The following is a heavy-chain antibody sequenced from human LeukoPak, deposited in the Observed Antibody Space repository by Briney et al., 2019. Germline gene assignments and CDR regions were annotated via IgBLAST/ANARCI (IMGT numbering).Heavy chain of an antibody. Sequence: PGGSLRLSCAASGFTFSSYAISWVRQAPGKGLEWVSAITGSGGSTYYADSVQGRFTISRDNSRNTLYLQMNSLRAEDTAVYYCAPWEPRGHYYMDVWGKGTRVTVSS. D-gene: IGHD1-26*01. CDR3: APWEPRGHYYMDV. J-gene: IGHJ6*03. CDR2: ITGSGGST. CDR1: GFTFSSYA. V-gene: IGHV3-23*01.